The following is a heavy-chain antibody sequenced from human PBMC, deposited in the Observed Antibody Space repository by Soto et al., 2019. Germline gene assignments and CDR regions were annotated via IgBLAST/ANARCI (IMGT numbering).Heavy chain of an antibody. CDR1: GFTFSSYS. CDR2: ISSSSSTI. J-gene: IGHJ5*02. Sequence: EVQLVESGGGVVQPGGSLRLSGAASGFTFSSYSMNWVRQAPGKGLERVSYISSSSSTIYYADSVKGRFTISSDNAKNALYLHMNSLRAEDTAVYYCARDSRSSTSPWFDPWGQGTLVTVSS. D-gene: IGHD2-2*01. CDR3: ARDSRSSTSPWFDP. V-gene: IGHV3-48*01.